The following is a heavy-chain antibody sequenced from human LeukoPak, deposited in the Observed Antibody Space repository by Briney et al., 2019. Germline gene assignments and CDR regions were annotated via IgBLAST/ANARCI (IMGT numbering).Heavy chain of an antibody. Sequence: ASVKVSCKATSHISWVRQAPGQGLEWMGWIGSYEGDTYYAQKFQGRVTVTTDTSTNTAYMELRSLRADDTAVYYCARDFWNFYDSSGYYRDFNSWGQGTLVTVSS. J-gene: IGHJ5*01. CDR1: TSH. V-gene: IGHV1-18*01. CDR2: IGSYEGDT. CDR3: ARDFWNFYDSSGYYRDFNS. D-gene: IGHD3-22*01.